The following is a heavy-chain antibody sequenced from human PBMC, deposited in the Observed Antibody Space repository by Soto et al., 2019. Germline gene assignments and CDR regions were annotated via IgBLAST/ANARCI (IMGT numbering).Heavy chain of an antibody. Sequence: ASVKVSCKASGYTFTSYGISWVRQAPGQGLEWMGWISAYNGNTNYAQKLQGRVTMTTDTSTSTAYMELRSLRSDDTAVYYCARYIVVVPAAIYYMDVWGKGTXVTVSS. CDR1: GYTFTSYG. D-gene: IGHD2-2*01. J-gene: IGHJ6*03. CDR2: ISAYNGNT. CDR3: ARYIVVVPAAIYYMDV. V-gene: IGHV1-18*01.